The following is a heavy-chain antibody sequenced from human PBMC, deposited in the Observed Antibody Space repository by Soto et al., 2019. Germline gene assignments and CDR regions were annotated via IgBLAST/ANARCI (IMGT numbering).Heavy chain of an antibody. CDR2: INPSGGST. J-gene: IGHJ6*04. V-gene: IGHV1-46*01. CDR3: ARDSHVGGGYYTEFHYYGMDG. Sequence: GASVKVSCKASGYTFTSYYMHWVRQAPGQGLEWMGIINPSGGSTSYAQKFQGRVTMTRDTSTSTVYMELSSLRSEDTAVYYCARDSHVGGGYYTEFHYYGMDGWDRGPTVSVSS. CDR1: GYTFTSYY. D-gene: IGHD3-3*01.